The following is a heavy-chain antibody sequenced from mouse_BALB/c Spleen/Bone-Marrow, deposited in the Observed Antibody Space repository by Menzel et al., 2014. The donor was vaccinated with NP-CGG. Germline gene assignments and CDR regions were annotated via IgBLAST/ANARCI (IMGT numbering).Heavy chain of an antibody. V-gene: IGHV7-3*02. CDR3: ARDEGLLRFAY. Sequence: DVKLVESGGGLVQPGNSLRLSCATSGFTFTDYYMTWVRQPPGKALEWLGFIRNKPNGYTTEYSASVKGRFTISRDNSQSILYLQMNTLRAEDSATYYCARDEGLLRFAYWDQGTLVTVSA. J-gene: IGHJ3*01. CDR1: GFTFTDYY. D-gene: IGHD2-3*01. CDR2: IRNKPNGYTT.